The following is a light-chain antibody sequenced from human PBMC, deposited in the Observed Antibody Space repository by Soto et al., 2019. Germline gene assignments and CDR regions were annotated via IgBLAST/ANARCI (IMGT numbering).Light chain of an antibody. Sequence: QSVLTQPPSASGTPGQRVTISCSGSSSDIGSNTVRWYQQLPGTPPKLLIYSDNQRPSGVPDRFSGSQTGTSASLALTGLPSQDEADYYCAASNARLIGYVFGTGTKLTVL. CDR2: SDN. CDR3: AASNARLIGYV. V-gene: IGLV1-44*01. CDR1: SSDIGSNT. J-gene: IGLJ1*01.